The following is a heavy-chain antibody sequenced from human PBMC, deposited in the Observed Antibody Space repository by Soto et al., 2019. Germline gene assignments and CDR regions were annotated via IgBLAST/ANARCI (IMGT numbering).Heavy chain of an antibody. D-gene: IGHD3-22*01. CDR2: ISAYNGNT. CDR1: GYTFASYG. V-gene: IGHV1-18*01. J-gene: IGHJ6*02. CDR3: ARDSSGYYYYYYGMDV. Sequence: ASVEVSCKASGYTFASYGISWVRQAPGQGLEWMGWISAYNGNTNYAQKLQGRVTMTTDTSTSTAYMELRSLRSDDTAVYYCARDSSGYYYYYYGMDVWGQGTTVTVSS.